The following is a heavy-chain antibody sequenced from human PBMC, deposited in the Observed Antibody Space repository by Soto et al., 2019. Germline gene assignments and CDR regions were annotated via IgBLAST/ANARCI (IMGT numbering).Heavy chain of an antibody. Sequence: SETLSLTCAVYGGSFSGYYWSWIRQPPGKGLEWIGDINHSGSTNYNPSLKSRVTISVDRSKNQFSLKLSSVTAADTAVYYCARDLGGSSSPHAGGFDYWSEGTLVTVSS. V-gene: IGHV4-34*01. CDR2: INHSGST. CDR1: GGSFSGYY. CDR3: ARDLGGSSSPHAGGFDY. J-gene: IGHJ4*02. D-gene: IGHD6-6*01.